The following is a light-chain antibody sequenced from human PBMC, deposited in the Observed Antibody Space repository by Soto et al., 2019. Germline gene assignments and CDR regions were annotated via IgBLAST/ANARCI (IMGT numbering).Light chain of an antibody. CDR3: ATWDRSLSVGV. Sequence: QSVLTQPPSLSAAPGQKVTISCSGSSSNIGNNYVFWYKQLPGTAPKLLIYDNDKRPSGIPDRFSGSKSGTSATLGITGLQTGDEADYYCATWDRSLSVGVFGGGTKVTVL. CDR2: DND. CDR1: SSNIGNNY. V-gene: IGLV1-51*01. J-gene: IGLJ2*01.